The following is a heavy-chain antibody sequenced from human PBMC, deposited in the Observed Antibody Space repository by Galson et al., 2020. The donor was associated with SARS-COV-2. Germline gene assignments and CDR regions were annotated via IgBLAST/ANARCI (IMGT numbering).Heavy chain of an antibody. V-gene: IGHV4-34*01. Sequence: SETLSLTCAVYGGSFRGYYWSWIRQPPGKGLEWIGEIKHSGSTNNNPSLKSRVTMSVDMSKNQFSLKLRSVTAADTAVYYCARNKFYYGMDVWGQGTTVTFSS. CDR1: GGSFRGYY. CDR2: IKHSGST. CDR3: ARNKFYYGMDV. J-gene: IGHJ6*02.